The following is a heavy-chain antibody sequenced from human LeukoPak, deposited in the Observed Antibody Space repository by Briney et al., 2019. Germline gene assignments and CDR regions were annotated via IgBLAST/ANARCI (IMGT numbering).Heavy chain of an antibody. CDR1: GFTFRNAW. V-gene: IGHV3-15*01. J-gene: IGHJ4*02. CDR2: IKSKTDGGTT. Sequence: GGSLRLSCAASGFTFRNAWMSWVRQAPGKGLEWVGRIKSKTDGGTTEYAAPVKGRFTISRDDSKSTLYLQMNSLKLEDTAVYYCGDLEDYRVGWGQGTLVTVSS. CDR3: GDLEDYRVG. D-gene: IGHD4-11*01.